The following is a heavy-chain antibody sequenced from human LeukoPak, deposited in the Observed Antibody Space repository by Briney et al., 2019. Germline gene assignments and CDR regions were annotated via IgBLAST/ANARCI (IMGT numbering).Heavy chain of an antibody. V-gene: IGHV4-39*01. CDR1: GGSISSSSYY. CDR2: IYYSGST. CDR3: ARIETMVRGVSIGGYFDY. J-gene: IGHJ4*02. D-gene: IGHD3-10*01. Sequence: SETLSLTCTVSGGSISSSSYYWGWIRQPPGKGLEWIGSIYYSGSTYYNPSLKSRVTISVDTSKNQFSLKLSSVTAADTAVYYCARIETMVRGVSIGGYFDYWAREPWSPSPQ.